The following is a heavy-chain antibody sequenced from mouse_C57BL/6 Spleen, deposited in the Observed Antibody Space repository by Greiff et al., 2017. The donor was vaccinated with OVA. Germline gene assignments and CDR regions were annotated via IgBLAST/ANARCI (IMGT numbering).Heavy chain of an antibody. Sequence: QVQLKESGPELVKPGASVKISCKASGYAFSSSWMNWVKQRPGKGLEWIGRIYPGDGDTNYNGKFKGKATLTADKSSSTAYMQLSSLTSEDSAVYFCAPNWDVGAMDYWGQGTSVTVSS. V-gene: IGHV1-82*01. CDR3: APNWDVGAMDY. CDR1: GYAFSSSW. D-gene: IGHD4-1*02. CDR2: IYPGDGDT. J-gene: IGHJ4*01.